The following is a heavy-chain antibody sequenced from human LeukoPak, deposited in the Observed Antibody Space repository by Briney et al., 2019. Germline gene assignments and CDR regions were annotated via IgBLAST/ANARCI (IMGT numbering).Heavy chain of an antibody. CDR2: IYSGGTT. J-gene: IGHJ4*02. Sequence: GSLRLSCAASGFTVSGNYMTWVRQTPGKGLEWVSVIYSGGTTYNAKSVRDRFTISRDNSKNMLFLQMNSLRVEDTAVYYCASHAVWGQGTLVTVSS. V-gene: IGHV3-66*04. CDR1: GFTVSGNY. CDR3: ASHAV.